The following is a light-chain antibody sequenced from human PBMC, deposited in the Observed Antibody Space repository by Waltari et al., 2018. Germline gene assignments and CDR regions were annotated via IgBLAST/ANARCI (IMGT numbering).Light chain of an antibody. CDR3: QHYGSSPET. V-gene: IGKV3-20*01. J-gene: IGKJ2*01. CDR1: QSVTSNY. CDR2: GAS. Sequence: EIVLTQSPGTLSLSPGERATLSCRASQSVTSNYLAWYQQKPGQAPRLLIYGASSRATDSPGRFSGSVSGTDFTLTISRLEPEDFAVYYCQHYGSSPETFGQGTKLEIK.